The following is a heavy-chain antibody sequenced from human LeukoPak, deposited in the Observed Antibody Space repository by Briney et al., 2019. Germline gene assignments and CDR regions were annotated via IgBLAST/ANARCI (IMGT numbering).Heavy chain of an antibody. V-gene: IGHV3-20*04. Sequence: GGSLRLSCAASGFTFDDYGMSWVRQAPGKGLEWVSGINWNGGSTGYADSAKGRLTISRDNSKNTLYLQMNSLRAEDTAVYYCAKGALARWYYYMDVWGKGTTVTVSS. CDR2: INWNGGST. CDR3: AKGALARWYYYMDV. J-gene: IGHJ6*03. D-gene: IGHD2-15*01. CDR1: GFTFDDYG.